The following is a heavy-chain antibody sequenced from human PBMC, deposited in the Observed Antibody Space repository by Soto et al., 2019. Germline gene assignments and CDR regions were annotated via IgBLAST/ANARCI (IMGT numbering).Heavy chain of an antibody. D-gene: IGHD3-10*01. Sequence: ASVKVSCKASGFAFTNYAMQWVRQAPGQRLEWMGWVNAGNGNTKYSQKFLGRVTITRDTSASTAYMELSSLTSEDTALFYCARGIWTMTRGAYYFDNWGQGTLVTVSS. CDR2: VNAGNGNT. CDR1: GFAFTNYA. CDR3: ARGIWTMTRGAYYFDN. J-gene: IGHJ4*02. V-gene: IGHV1-3*01.